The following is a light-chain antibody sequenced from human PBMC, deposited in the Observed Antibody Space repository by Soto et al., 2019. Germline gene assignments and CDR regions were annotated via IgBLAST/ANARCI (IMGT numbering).Light chain of an antibody. CDR2: DVS. V-gene: IGLV2-14*01. J-gene: IGLJ3*02. CDR1: SSDVGRYNY. Sequence: QSVLTQPASVSGSPGQSITISCTGTSSDVGRYNYVSWYQQHPGEAPKLIIYDVSYRPSGVSDRFSGSKSGNTASLTISGLQAEDEADYYCSSYTGSSTSFGGGTKVTVL. CDR3: SSYTGSSTS.